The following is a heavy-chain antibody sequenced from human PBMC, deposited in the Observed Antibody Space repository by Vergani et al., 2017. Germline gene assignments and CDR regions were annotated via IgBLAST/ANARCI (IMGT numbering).Heavy chain of an antibody. CDR2: ISHSGST. D-gene: IGHD2-15*01. CDR1: GDSFRSNKW. V-gene: IGHV4-4*03. CDR3: ARDPKSYCSGGSCFSVWGAFDI. J-gene: IGHJ3*02. Sequence: QVQLQQWGAGLLKPPGTLSLTCAVSGDSFRSNKWWTWVRQSPGKTLEWIGEISHSGSTNYNPSLKGRVTLSLDTSKNPFSLWLSSVTAADTAVYYCARDPKSYCSGGSCFSVWGAFDIWGRGTTVTVSS.